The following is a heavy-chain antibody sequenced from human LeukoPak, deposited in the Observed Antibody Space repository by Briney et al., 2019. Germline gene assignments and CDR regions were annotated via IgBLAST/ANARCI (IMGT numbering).Heavy chain of an antibody. CDR2: ISGSGGST. CDR1: GFTFSSYA. Sequence: GGSLRLSCAASGFTFSSYAMSWVRQAPGKGPEWVSAISGSGGSTYYADSVKGRFTISRDNSKNTLYLQTNSLRAEDTAVYYCAKRLYSGYDLWPVDYWGQGTLVTVSS. D-gene: IGHD5-12*01. J-gene: IGHJ4*02. V-gene: IGHV3-23*01. CDR3: AKRLYSGYDLWPVDY.